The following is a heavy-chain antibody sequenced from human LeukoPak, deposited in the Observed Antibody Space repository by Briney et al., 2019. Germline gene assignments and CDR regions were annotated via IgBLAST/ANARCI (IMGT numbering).Heavy chain of an antibody. J-gene: IGHJ5*02. CDR2: ISSSSSYI. Sequence: KSGGSLRLSCAPSGFTFSRYSMNWVRQAPGKGLEWVSSISSSSSYIYYADSVKGRFTISRDNAKNSLYLQMNSLRAEDTGLYYCARHCSCGSCYDHWGQESLVTVSS. V-gene: IGHV3-21*01. CDR3: ARHCSCGSCYDH. D-gene: IGHD2-15*01. CDR1: GFTFSRYS.